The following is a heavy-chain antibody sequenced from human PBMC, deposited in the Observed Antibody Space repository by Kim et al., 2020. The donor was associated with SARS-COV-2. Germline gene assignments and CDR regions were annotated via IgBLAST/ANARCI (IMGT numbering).Heavy chain of an antibody. CDR1: GGSISSYY. CDR2: IYYSGST. Sequence: SETLSLTCTVSGGSISSYYWSWIRQPPGKGLEWIGYIYYSGSTNYNPSLKSRVTISVDTSKNQFYLKLSSVTAADTAVDYCAGHERPIAGFGELMGWFDPWGQGTLVTVSS. J-gene: IGHJ5*02. CDR3: AGHERPIAGFGELMGWFDP. D-gene: IGHD3-10*01. V-gene: IGHV4-59*08.